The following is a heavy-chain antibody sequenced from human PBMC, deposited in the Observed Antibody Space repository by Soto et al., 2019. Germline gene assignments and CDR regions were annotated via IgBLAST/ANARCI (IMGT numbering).Heavy chain of an antibody. V-gene: IGHV4-59*01. CDR3: ARDCWDCYSSSWYFVFDY. J-gene: IGHJ4*02. CDR1: GGSISSYY. Sequence: SETLSLTCTVSGGSISSYYWSWIRQPPGKGLEWIGYIYYSGSTNYNPSLKSRVTISVDTSKNQFSLKLSSVTAADTAVYYCARDCWDCYSSSWYFVFDYWGQGTLVTVSS. CDR2: IYYSGST. D-gene: IGHD6-13*01.